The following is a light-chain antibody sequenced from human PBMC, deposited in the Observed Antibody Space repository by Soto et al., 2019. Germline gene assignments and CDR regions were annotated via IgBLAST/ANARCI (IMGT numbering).Light chain of an antibody. CDR2: DAS. J-gene: IGKJ3*01. Sequence: EIVLTQPPATLSLSPGERATLSCRASQSVSSYLAWYQQKPGQAPRLLIYDASNRATGIPARFSGSGSGTDFTLTISSLEPEDFAVYYCQQRSNWSGFTFGPGTKVDIK. V-gene: IGKV3-11*01. CDR1: QSVSSY. CDR3: QQRSNWSGFT.